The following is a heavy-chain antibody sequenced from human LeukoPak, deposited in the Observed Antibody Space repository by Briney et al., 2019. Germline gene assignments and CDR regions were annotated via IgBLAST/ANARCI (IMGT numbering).Heavy chain of an antibody. D-gene: IGHD3-10*01. CDR2: IYYTGST. Sequence: ASETLSLTCTVSGDSISSYYWSWIRQPPGKGLEWIGNIYYTGSTTYNPSLNSRVTISVDTSKNQFSLKVSSVTAADTAVYYCTRDDYGGAGTTYPVIWGQGTMVTVSS. V-gene: IGHV4-59*01. CDR1: GDSISSYY. CDR3: TRDDYGGAGTTYPVI. J-gene: IGHJ3*02.